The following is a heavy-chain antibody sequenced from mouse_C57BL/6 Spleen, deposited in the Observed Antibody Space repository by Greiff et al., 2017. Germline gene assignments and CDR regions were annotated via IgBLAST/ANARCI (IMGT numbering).Heavy chain of an antibody. CDR3: ARSNGLYGNYGGWYFDV. J-gene: IGHJ1*03. CDR2: IDPANGNT. CDR1: GFNIKNTY. V-gene: IGHV14-3*01. D-gene: IGHD2-1*01. Sequence: EVQLQQSVAELVRPGASVKLSCTASGFNIKNTYMHWVKQRPEQGLEWIGRIDPANGNTKYAPKFQGKATITADTSSNTAYLQLSSLTSEDTAIYYCARSNGLYGNYGGWYFDVWGTGTTVTVSS.